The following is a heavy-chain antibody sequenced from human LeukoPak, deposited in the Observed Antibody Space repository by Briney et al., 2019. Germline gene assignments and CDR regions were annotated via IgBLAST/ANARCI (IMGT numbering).Heavy chain of an antibody. CDR1: GGSFSGYY. J-gene: IGHJ4*02. V-gene: IGHV4-34*01. CDR2: INHSGST. Sequence: SETLSLTCAVYGGSFSGYYWSCIRQPPGKGLEWIGEINHSGSTNYNPSLKSRVTISVDTSKNQFSLKLSSVTAADTAVYYCARDPSGSSGLYFDYWGQGTLVTVSS. D-gene: IGHD1-26*01. CDR3: ARDPSGSSGLYFDY.